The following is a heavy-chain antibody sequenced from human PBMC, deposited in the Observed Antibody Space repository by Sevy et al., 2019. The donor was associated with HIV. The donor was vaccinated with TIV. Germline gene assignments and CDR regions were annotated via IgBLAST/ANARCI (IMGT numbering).Heavy chain of an antibody. J-gene: IGHJ5*01. CDR1: GFTFSRYS. V-gene: IGHV3-48*02. CDR2: IGSTGPTI. D-gene: IGHD6-19*01. Sequence: GGSLRLSCVASGFTFSRYSMNWVRQAPGKGLEWVSNIGSTGPTIYYSDSVKGRFTISRDNAKNSLYLQMNSLREEDTAVYYCARPSSGWFEFDSWGQGTLVTVSS. CDR3: ARPSSGWFEFDS.